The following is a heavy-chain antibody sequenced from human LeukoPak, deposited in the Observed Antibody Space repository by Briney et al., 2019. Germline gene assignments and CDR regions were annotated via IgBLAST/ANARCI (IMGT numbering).Heavy chain of an antibody. CDR3: ARVGDWNDLVY. D-gene: IGHD1-1*01. CDR1: GGSVSSGSYN. CDR2: ISYTVTS. Sequence: SETLSLTCTVSGGSVSSGSYNWSWIRQPPGKGLEWIGYISYTVTSNYNPSLKSRVTISVDTSKNQFSLKLSSVTAADTAVYYCARVGDWNDLVYWGQGTLDTVSS. V-gene: IGHV4-61*01. J-gene: IGHJ4*02.